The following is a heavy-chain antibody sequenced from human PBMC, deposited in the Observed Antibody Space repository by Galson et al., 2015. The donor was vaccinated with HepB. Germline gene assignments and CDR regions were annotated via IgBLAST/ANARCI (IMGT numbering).Heavy chain of an antibody. CDR2: ISAYNGNT. CDR1: GYTFTSYG. CDR3: ARDRIQLWLEPYYYYYGMDV. J-gene: IGHJ6*02. D-gene: IGHD5-18*01. V-gene: IGHV1-18*01. Sequence: SVKVSCKASGYTFTSYGISWVRQAPGQGLEWMGWISAYNGNTNYAQKLQGRVTMTTDTSTSTAYMELRSLRSDDTAVYYCARDRIQLWLEPYYYYYGMDVWGQGTTVTVSS.